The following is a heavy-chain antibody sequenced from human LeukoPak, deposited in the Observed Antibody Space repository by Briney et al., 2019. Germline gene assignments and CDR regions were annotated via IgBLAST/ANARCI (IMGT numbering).Heavy chain of an antibody. CDR3: TRDVGGDRVHDH. Sequence: SETLSLTCAVSGYSISSGYYWSWIRQPPGKGLEWIGEINHSGSTNYNPSLKSRVTISVDTSKNQFSLKVTSVTAADTALYYCTRDVGGDRVHDHWGPGTLVTVSS. CDR2: INHSGST. J-gene: IGHJ4*02. CDR1: GYSISSGYY. D-gene: IGHD2-21*02. V-gene: IGHV4-34*01.